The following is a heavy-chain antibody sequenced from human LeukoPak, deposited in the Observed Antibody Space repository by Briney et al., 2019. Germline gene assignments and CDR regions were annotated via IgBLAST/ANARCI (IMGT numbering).Heavy chain of an antibody. CDR2: IYYSGST. Sequence: SETLSLTCTVSGGSISSYYWSWIRQPPGKGLEWIGYIYYSGSTNYNPSLESRVTISVDTSKNQFSLKLSSVTAADTAVYYCASGPDYGDYLFDYWGQGTLVTVSS. CDR1: GGSISSYY. V-gene: IGHV4-59*08. D-gene: IGHD4-17*01. CDR3: ASGPDYGDYLFDY. J-gene: IGHJ4*02.